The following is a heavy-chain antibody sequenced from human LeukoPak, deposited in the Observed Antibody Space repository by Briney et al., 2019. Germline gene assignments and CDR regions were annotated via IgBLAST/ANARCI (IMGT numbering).Heavy chain of an antibody. D-gene: IGHD3-9*01. CDR2: ISGSGGST. Sequence: PGGSLRLSCAASGFTFSSYAMSWVRQAPGKGLEWVSAISGSGGSTYYADSVKGRFTISRDNSKNTLYLQMNSLRAEGTAVYYCAKATYYDILTGSSGDAFDIWGQGTVVTVSS. CDR3: AKATYYDILTGSSGDAFDI. CDR1: GFTFSSYA. V-gene: IGHV3-23*01. J-gene: IGHJ3*02.